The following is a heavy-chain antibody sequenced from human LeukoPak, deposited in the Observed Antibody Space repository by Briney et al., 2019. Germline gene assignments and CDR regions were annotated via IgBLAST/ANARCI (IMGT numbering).Heavy chain of an antibody. CDR1: GFTFSSYG. V-gene: IGHV3-30*03. J-gene: IGHJ4*02. CDR3: ARGGDYYDSSGYYYVEGTYPDY. D-gene: IGHD3-22*01. CDR2: ISYDGSNK. Sequence: GGSLRLSCAASGFTFSSYGMHWVRQAPGKGLEWVAVISYDGSNKYYADSVKGRFTISRDNSKNTLYLQMNSLRAEDTAVYYCARGGDYYDSSGYYYVEGTYPDYWGQGTLVTVSS.